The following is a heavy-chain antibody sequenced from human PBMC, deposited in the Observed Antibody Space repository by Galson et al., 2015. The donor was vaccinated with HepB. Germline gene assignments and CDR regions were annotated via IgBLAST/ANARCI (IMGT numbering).Heavy chain of an antibody. CDR3: ARVRYSGYDSLGDFDY. Sequence: SVKVSCKASGGTFSSYAISWVRQAPGQGLEWMGGIIPIFGTANYAQKFQGRVTITADESTSTAYMELSSLRSEDTAVYYCARVRYSGYDSLGDFDYWGQGTLVTVSS. J-gene: IGHJ4*02. CDR2: IIPIFGTA. D-gene: IGHD5-12*01. V-gene: IGHV1-69*13. CDR1: GGTFSSYA.